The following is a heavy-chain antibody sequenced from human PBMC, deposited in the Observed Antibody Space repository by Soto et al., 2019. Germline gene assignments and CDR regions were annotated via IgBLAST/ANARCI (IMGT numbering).Heavy chain of an antibody. V-gene: IGHV4-59*08. J-gene: IGHJ4*02. CDR1: GGSSSSYY. D-gene: IGHD6-13*01. CDR2: IYYSGST. CDR3: ASLAAAGTSFDY. Sequence: LETLSLTCTVSGGSSSSYYWSWIRQPPGKGLEWIGYIYYSGSTNYNPSLKSRVTISVDTSKNQFSLKLSSVTAADTAVYYCASLAAAGTSFDYWGQGTLVTVSS.